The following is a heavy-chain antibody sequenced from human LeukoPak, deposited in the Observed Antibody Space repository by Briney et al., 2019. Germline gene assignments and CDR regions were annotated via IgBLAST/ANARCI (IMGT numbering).Heavy chain of an antibody. V-gene: IGHV5-51*01. D-gene: IGHD5-12*01. CDR3: ASRIPLDSGYGS. CDR1: GYRFTNYW. CDR2: IFPGDSDT. J-gene: IGHJ5*02. Sequence: GESLKISCQGSGYRFTNYWIDWVRQMPGRGLEWMGVIFPGDSDTRYSPSFQGQVTISADKSFSTAYLQWSSLKASDTAMYYCASRIPLDSGYGSWGQGTLVTVSS.